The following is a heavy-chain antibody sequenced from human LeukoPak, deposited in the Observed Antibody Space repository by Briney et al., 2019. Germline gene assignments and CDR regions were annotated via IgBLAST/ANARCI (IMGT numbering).Heavy chain of an antibody. J-gene: IGHJ6*03. V-gene: IGHV3-23*01. CDR1: GFTFSSYA. D-gene: IGHD3-3*01. Sequence: PGGSLRLSCAASGFTFSSYAMSWVRQAPGKGLEWVSAISGSGGSTYYADSVKGRFTISRDNSKNTLYLEMNRLRAEDTAVYYCAKAFGGGKILEWLLPDYYYYYMDVWGKGTTVTVSS. CDR3: AKAFGGGKILEWLLPDYYYYYMDV. CDR2: ISGSGGST.